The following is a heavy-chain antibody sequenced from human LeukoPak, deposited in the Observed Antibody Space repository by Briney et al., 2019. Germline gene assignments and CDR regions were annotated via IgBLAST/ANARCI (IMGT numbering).Heavy chain of an antibody. J-gene: IGHJ6*03. CDR1: GYTFTSYG. CDR2: ISAYNGNT. CDR3: ARAVTTPGDYYYYMDV. D-gene: IGHD4-17*01. Sequence: GASVKVSCKASGYTFTSYGISWVRQAPGQGLECMGWISAYNGNTNYAQKLQGRVTMTTDTSTSTAYMELRSLRSDDTAVYYCARAVTTPGDYYYYMDVWGKGTTVTVSS. V-gene: IGHV1-18*01.